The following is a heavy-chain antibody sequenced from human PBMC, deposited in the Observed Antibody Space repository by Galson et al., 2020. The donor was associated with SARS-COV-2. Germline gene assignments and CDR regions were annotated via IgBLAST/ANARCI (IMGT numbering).Heavy chain of an antibody. Sequence: QLGESLKISCGASGFSFSNFGMHWVRQAPGKRLEWVSYIANDGSSENYADSVKGRFTVFRDNSRNTLFLQMNSLRAEDTAVYYCARKRCSNSCAYSYYWGRGTLVTVSS. CDR2: IANDGSSE. J-gene: IGHJ4*02. V-gene: IGHV3-30*02. D-gene: IGHD3-16*01. CDR3: ARKRCSNSCAYSYY. CDR1: GFSFSNFG.